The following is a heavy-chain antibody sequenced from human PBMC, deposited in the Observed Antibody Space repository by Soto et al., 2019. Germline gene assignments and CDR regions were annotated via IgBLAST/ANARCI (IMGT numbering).Heavy chain of an antibody. CDR2: IIPILGIA. D-gene: IGHD6-25*01. CDR1: GGTFSSYT. V-gene: IGHV1-69*02. CDR3: ARAAEIPFLAFDI. Sequence: ASVKVSCKASGGTFSSYTISWVRQAPGQGLEWMGRIIPILGIANYAQKFQGRVTITADKSTSTAYMELSSLRSEDTAVYYCARAAEIPFLAFDIWGQGTMVTVSS. J-gene: IGHJ3*02.